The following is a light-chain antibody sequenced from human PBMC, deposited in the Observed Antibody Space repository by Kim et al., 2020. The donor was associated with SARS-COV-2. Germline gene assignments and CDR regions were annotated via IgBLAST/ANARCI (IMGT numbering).Light chain of an antibody. CDR1: QGISSY. CDR2: AAS. CDR3: QQYYSYPLT. J-gene: IGKJ3*01. Sequence: ASTGDTVTITCRASQGISSYLAWYQQKPGKAPKLLIYAASTLQSGVPSRFSGSGAGTDFTLTISCLQSEEFATYYCQQYYSYPLTFGPGTKVDIK. V-gene: IGKV1-8*01.